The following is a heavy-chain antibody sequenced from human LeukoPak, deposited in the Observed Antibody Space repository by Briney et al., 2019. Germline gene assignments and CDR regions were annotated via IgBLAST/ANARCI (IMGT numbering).Heavy chain of an antibody. V-gene: IGHV3-23*01. Sequence: PGGSLRLSCAASGFTFSSYAMSWVRQAPGKGLEWVSAISGSGGSTYYADSVKGRFTISRDNTKNTLYLQMNSLRAEDTAVYYCAKDVRSYGSGYFDYWGQGTLVTVSS. CDR3: AKDVRSYGSGYFDY. D-gene: IGHD3-10*01. J-gene: IGHJ4*02. CDR1: GFTFSSYA. CDR2: ISGSGGST.